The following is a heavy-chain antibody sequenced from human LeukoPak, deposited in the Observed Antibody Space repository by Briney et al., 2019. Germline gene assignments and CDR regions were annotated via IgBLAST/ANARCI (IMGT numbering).Heavy chain of an antibody. Sequence: PSETLSLTCTVSGGSISTYYWSWIRRPPGKGLEWIGYIYYSGTTNYNPSLKSRVTISVDTSKNQFSLKLSSVTAADTAVYYCARDKTTGWGYYGSGSSTNWFDPWGQGTLVTVSS. CDR2: IYYSGTT. V-gene: IGHV4-59*01. J-gene: IGHJ5*02. D-gene: IGHD3-10*01. CDR3: ARDKTTGWGYYGSGSSTNWFDP. CDR1: GGSISTYY.